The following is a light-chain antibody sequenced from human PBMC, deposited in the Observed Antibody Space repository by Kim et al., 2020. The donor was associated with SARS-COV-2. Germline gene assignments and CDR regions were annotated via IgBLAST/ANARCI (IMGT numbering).Light chain of an antibody. Sequence: SLSAAVGDRVTITCRSSQTIGTDLNWYQQKPGAAPTLLIYAASNLQPGVPSRFSGSGSGTDFTLTISSLQPEDFATCYCEQSHSTHTFGQGTKLEI. V-gene: IGKV1-39*01. CDR2: AAS. J-gene: IGKJ2*01. CDR3: EQSHSTHT. CDR1: QTIGTD.